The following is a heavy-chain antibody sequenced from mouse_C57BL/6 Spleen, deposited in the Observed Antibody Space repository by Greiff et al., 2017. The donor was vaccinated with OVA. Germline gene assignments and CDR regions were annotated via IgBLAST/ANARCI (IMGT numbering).Heavy chain of an antibody. CDR2: ISSGGSYT. Sequence: DVKLVESGGDLVKPGGSLKLSCAASGYTFSSYGMSWVSQTPDQRLEWVANISSGGSYTNYTDSVKGRFTLSRDNAKNTQYLQLSSLKSEDTAMYYCARHPGNYFDYWGQGTTLTVSS. J-gene: IGHJ2*01. CDR1: GYTFSSYG. D-gene: IGHD1-1*01. V-gene: IGHV5-6*02. CDR3: ARHPGNYFDY.